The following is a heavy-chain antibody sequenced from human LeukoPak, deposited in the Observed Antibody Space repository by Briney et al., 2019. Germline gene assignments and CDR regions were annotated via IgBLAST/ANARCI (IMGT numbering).Heavy chain of an antibody. D-gene: IGHD3-3*01. CDR3: ARGGIWNYDFWSGYYGGLSYFDY. Sequence: SETLSLTCAVYGGSFSGYYWSWIRQPPGKGLEWIGEINHSGSTNYNPSLKSRVTISVDTSKNQFSLKLSSVTAADTAVYYCARGGIWNYDFWSGYYGGLSYFDYWGQGNLVTVSS. V-gene: IGHV4-34*01. CDR1: GGSFSGYY. J-gene: IGHJ4*02. CDR2: INHSGST.